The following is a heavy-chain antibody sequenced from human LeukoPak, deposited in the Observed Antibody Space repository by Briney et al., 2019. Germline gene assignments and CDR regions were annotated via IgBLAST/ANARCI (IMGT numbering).Heavy chain of an antibody. D-gene: IGHD2-2*01. V-gene: IGHV3-7*01. CDR2: IKGDGSEK. Sequence: GGSLRLSCAASGFTFSSYWMTWVRQAPGKGLEWVGNIKGDGSEKYYADSVKGRFTISRDNSKNTLYLQMNSLRAEDTAVYYCARDVVPAAIWSFDYWGQGTLVTVSS. CDR1: GFTFSSYW. J-gene: IGHJ4*02. CDR3: ARDVVPAAIWSFDY.